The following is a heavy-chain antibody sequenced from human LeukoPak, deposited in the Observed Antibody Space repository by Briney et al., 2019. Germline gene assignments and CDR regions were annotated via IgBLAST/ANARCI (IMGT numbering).Heavy chain of an antibody. D-gene: IGHD3-9*01. Sequence: SETLSLTCTVSGGSISSYYWSWIRQPPGKGLEWIGYIYYSGSTNYNPSLKSRVTISVDTSKNQFSLKLSSVSAADTAVYYCARQSAYYDILTGYSHDAFDIWGQGTMVTVSS. CDR1: GGSISSYY. CDR3: ARQSAYYDILTGYSHDAFDI. V-gene: IGHV4-59*08. CDR2: IYYSGST. J-gene: IGHJ3*02.